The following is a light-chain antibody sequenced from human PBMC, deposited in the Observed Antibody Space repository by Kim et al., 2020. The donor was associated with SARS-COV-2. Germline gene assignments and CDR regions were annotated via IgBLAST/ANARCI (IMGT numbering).Light chain of an antibody. V-gene: IGKV6-21*01. Sequence: VTPKETVIITCRDSQSIGSSLHWYKQNTDQSPKLVLKYASESVSGVPSRFSASGSGTHFTLTINSLEAEDAAPYYWHKSSSLPWTFGQGTKVDIK. J-gene: IGKJ1*01. CDR1: QSIGSS. CDR3: HKSSSLPWT. CDR2: YAS.